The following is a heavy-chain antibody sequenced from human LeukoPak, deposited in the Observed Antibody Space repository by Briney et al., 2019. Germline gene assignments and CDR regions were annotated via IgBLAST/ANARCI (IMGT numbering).Heavy chain of an antibody. CDR2: IIGSGDST. D-gene: IGHD2-21*01. J-gene: IGHJ4*02. Sequence: GGSLRLSCAASGFTFSSHAMSWVRQAPGKGLEWVSAIIGSGDSTYYADSVKGRFTISRDNSKNTLYLQMNSLRAEDTAVYYCAKDTSLRPIASDYWGQGTLVTVSS. CDR3: AKDTSLRPIASDY. CDR1: GFTFSSHA. V-gene: IGHV3-23*01.